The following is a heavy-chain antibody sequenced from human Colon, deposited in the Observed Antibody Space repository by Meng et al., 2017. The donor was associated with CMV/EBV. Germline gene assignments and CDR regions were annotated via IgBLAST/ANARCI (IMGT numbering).Heavy chain of an antibody. J-gene: IGHJ4*02. CDR2: VRAGGTA. Sequence: EVLLVEAGGGLVKAGGSLRLSCAASGVTFVHAWMSWVRQAPGTGLEWVARVRAGGTADYAAPVKGRFTVGRDDSTNTVYLQMNNLLSNDTAVYYCVTDYPERTAQIDNWGQGTLVTVSS. CDR3: VTDYPERTAQIDN. D-gene: IGHD1/OR15-1a*01. CDR1: GVTFVHAW. V-gene: IGHV3-15*01.